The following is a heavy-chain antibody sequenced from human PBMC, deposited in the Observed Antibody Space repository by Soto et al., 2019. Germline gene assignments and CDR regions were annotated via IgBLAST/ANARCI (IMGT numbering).Heavy chain of an antibody. J-gene: IGHJ6*02. CDR2: INPNSGGT. D-gene: IGHD4-17*01. CDR1: GYTFTGYY. V-gene: IGHV1-2*04. Sequence: ASVKVSCKASGYTFTGYYMHWVRQAPGQGLEWMGWINPNSGGTNYAQKFQGWVTMTRDTSISTAYMELSRLRSDDTAVYYCGREATVSYYYYYYGMDVWGQGTTVTVSS. CDR3: GREATVSYYYYYYGMDV.